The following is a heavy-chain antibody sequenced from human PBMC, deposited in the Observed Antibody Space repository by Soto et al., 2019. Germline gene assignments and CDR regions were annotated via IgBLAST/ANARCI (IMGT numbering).Heavy chain of an antibody. CDR1: GGSISSSSYY. V-gene: IGHV4-39*01. Sequence: SETLSLTCTVSGGSISSSSYYWGWIRQPPGKGLEWIGSIYYSGSTYYNPSLKSRVTISVDTSKNQFSLKLSSVTAADTAVYYCARRSPPFITIFRVVRPYYYYYGMDVWGQGTTVTVSS. CDR3: ARRSPPFITIFRVVRPYYYYYGMDV. D-gene: IGHD3-3*01. J-gene: IGHJ6*02. CDR2: IYYSGST.